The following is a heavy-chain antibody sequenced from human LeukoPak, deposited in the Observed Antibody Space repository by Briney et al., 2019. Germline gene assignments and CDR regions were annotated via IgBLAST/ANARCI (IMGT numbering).Heavy chain of an antibody. CDR3: ARDGYSSSCPKD. CDR2: ISSSSSTM. V-gene: IGHV3-48*01. J-gene: IGHJ4*02. CDR1: GFTFSSYS. Sequence: GGSLRLSCAASGFTFSSYSMNWVRQAPGKGLEWVSYISSSSSTMYYADSVKGRFTISRDNAKNSLYLQMNSLRAEDTAVYYCARDGYSSSCPKDWGQGTLVTVSS. D-gene: IGHD6-13*01.